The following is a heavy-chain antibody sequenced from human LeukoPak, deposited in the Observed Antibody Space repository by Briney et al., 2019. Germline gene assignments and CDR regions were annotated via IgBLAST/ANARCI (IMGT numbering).Heavy chain of an antibody. Sequence: GGSLRLSCAASGFTFSSYAMSWVRQAPGEVLEWVSAISGSGGSTYYADSVKGRFTISRDNSKNTLYLQMNSLRAEDTAVYYCAAGGSGSYYIDYWGQGTLVTVSS. J-gene: IGHJ4*02. CDR1: GFTFSSYA. CDR2: ISGSGGST. D-gene: IGHD3-10*01. V-gene: IGHV3-23*01. CDR3: AAGGSGSYYIDY.